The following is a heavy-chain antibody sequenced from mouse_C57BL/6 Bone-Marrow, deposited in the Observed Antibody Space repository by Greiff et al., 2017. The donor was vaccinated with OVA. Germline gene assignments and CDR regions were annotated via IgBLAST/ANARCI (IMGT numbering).Heavy chain of an antibody. Sequence: VKLQESGPELVKPGASVKLSCKASGYTFTSYDINWVKQRPGQGLEWIGWIYPRDGSTKYNEKFKGKATLTVDTSSSTAYMELTSLPSEDSAVDFCARSTGGGFAYWGQGTLVTVSA. CDR1: GYTFTSYD. V-gene: IGHV1-85*01. CDR2: IYPRDGST. J-gene: IGHJ3*01. CDR3: ARSTGGGFAY.